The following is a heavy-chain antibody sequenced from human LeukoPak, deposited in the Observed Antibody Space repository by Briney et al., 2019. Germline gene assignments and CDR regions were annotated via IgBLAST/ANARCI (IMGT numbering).Heavy chain of an antibody. CDR2: IYYSGST. CDR3: ARDQYGSGTSDV. Sequence: SETLSLTCTVSGGSISSGDYYWSWIRQPPGKGLEWIGYIYYSGSTNYNPSLKSRVTISVDTSKNQFSLKLSSVTAADTAVYYCARDQYGSGTSDVWGQGTTVTVSS. CDR1: GGSISSGDYY. D-gene: IGHD3-10*01. J-gene: IGHJ6*02. V-gene: IGHV4-61*08.